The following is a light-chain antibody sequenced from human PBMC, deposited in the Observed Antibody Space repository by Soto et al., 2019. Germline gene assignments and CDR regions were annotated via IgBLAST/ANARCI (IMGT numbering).Light chain of an antibody. Sequence: DIVLTHSPGTLSFSPWEGATLSFRASQSVITNLAWYQQKPGQAPRLLIFGASARATGVPARFSGTGSGTEFTLTISSLQSEDFAVYYCQQRSNWPLTFGGGTKVDIK. V-gene: IGKV3-15*01. CDR3: QQRSNWPLT. CDR1: QSVITN. CDR2: GAS. J-gene: IGKJ4*01.